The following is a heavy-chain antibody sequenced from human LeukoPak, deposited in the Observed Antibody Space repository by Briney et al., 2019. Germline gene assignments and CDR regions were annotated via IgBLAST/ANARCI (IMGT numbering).Heavy chain of an antibody. CDR2: IYYSGST. Sequence: SETLSLTCTVSGGSISSSSYYWGWIRQPPGKGLEWIGSIYYSGSTYYNPSLKSRVTISVDTSKNQFSLKLSSMTAADTAVYYCASRRGYDSSGYLYWGQGTLVTVSS. CDR1: GGSISSSSYY. J-gene: IGHJ4*02. D-gene: IGHD3-22*01. V-gene: IGHV4-39*01. CDR3: ASRRGYDSSGYLY.